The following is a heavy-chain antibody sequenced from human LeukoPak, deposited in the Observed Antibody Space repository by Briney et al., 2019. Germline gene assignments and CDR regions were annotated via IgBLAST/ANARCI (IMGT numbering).Heavy chain of an antibody. CDR2: IYYSGST. V-gene: IGHV4-59*01. J-gene: IGHJ3*02. D-gene: IGHD3-22*01. CDR1: GGSISSYY. Sequence: PSETLSLTCTVSGGSISSYYWSWIRQPPGKGLEWIGYIYYSGSTNYNPSLKSRVTISVDTSKNQFSLKLSSVTAADTAVYYCARDRYYYDSTGYALDIWGQGTMVTVSS. CDR3: ARDRYYYDSTGYALDI.